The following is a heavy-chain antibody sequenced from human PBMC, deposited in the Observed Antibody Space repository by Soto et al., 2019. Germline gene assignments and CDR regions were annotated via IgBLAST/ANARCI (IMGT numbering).Heavy chain of an antibody. D-gene: IGHD2-15*01. CDR3: ARVAVAARPRWYNWFDP. CDR1: GYTFTDYD. CDR2: MNPNSGET. Sequence: ASVKVSCKTSGYTFTDYDINWVRQATGQGLEWIGWMNPNSGETGYAQKFQGRVTMTRSASLSTAYLELSSLRSADTAVYYCARVAVAARPRWYNWFDPWGQGTLVTVSS. J-gene: IGHJ5*02. V-gene: IGHV1-8*01.